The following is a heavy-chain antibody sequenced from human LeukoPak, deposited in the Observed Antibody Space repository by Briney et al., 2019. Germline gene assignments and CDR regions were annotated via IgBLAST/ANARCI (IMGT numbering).Heavy chain of an antibody. D-gene: IGHD6-19*01. CDR1: GGTFSSYA. J-gene: IGHJ6*03. V-gene: IGHV1-69*05. CDR3: AINSGIAVAGDYYYMDV. CDR2: IIPIFGTA. Sequence: ASVKVSCKASGGTFSSYAISWVRQAPGQGLEWMGRIIPIFGTANYAQKFQGRVTITTDESTSTAYMELSSLRSEDTAVYYCAINSGIAVAGDYYYMDVWGKGTTVTVSS.